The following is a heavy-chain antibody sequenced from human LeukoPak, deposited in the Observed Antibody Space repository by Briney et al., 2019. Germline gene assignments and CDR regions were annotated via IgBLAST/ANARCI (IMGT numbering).Heavy chain of an antibody. D-gene: IGHD4-17*01. CDR1: GFTFSSYA. CDR3: AREHDYGDYGTFDY. CDR2: ISYDGSNK. J-gene: IGHJ4*02. Sequence: GGSLRLSCAASGFTFSSYAMHWVRQAPGKGLEWVAVISYDGSNKYYADSAKGRFTISRDNSKNTLYLQTNSLRAEDTAVYYCAREHDYGDYGTFDYWGQGTLVTVSS. V-gene: IGHV3-30*04.